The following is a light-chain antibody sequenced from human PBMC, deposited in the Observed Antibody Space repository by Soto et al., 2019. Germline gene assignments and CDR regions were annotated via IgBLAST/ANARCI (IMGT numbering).Light chain of an antibody. CDR3: SSYTSSTPVV. V-gene: IGLV2-14*01. Sequence: QSVLTRRASVSGSPGQSITISCTGTSSDVGAYNYVSWYQQHPGKAPKLMIYDVSNRPSGVSNRFSGSKSGNAASLTISGLQAEDDADYYCSSYTSSTPVVFGGGTKVTVL. CDR2: DVS. CDR1: SSDVGAYNY. J-gene: IGLJ2*01.